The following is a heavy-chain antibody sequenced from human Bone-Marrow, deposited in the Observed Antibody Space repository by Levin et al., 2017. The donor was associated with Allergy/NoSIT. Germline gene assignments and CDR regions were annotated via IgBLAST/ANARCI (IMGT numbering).Heavy chain of an antibody. Sequence: GASVKVSCKASGGTFSSYAISWVRQAPGQGLEWMGGIIPIFGTANYAQKFQGRVTITADESTSTAYMELSSLRSEDTAVYYCARDRRHGRFLEWLRNWFDPWGQGTLVTVSS. CDR1: GGTFSSYA. CDR2: IIPIFGTA. V-gene: IGHV1-69*13. J-gene: IGHJ5*02. D-gene: IGHD3-3*01. CDR3: ARDRRHGRFLEWLRNWFDP.